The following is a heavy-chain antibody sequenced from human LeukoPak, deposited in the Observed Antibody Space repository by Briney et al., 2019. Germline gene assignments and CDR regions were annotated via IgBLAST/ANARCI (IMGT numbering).Heavy chain of an antibody. CDR1: GYTFTSYG. V-gene: IGHV1-18*01. CDR2: ISAYNGNT. CDR3: ARVPGLRLLQQIGVDYYYGMDV. Sequence: ASVKVSCKASGYTFTSYGISWVRQAPGQGLEWMGWISAYNGNTNYAQKLQGRVTMTTDTSTSTAYMELRSLRSDDTAVYYCARVPGLRLLQQIGVDYYYGMDVWGQGTTVTVSS. D-gene: IGHD3-9*01. J-gene: IGHJ6*02.